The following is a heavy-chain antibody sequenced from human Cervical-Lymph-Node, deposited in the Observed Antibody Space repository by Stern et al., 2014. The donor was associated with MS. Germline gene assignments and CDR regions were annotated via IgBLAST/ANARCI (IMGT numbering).Heavy chain of an antibody. CDR3: ASTQIGEDDSSGYDLDY. Sequence: VQLVQSGGGVVQPGMSLRLSCAATGFSFSTYGMHWVRQAPGKGLEWVSVIWVDENKRSDADSVNGRFTLSSEHSTEVVHLQMNRLGAEDTAVYYCASTQIGEDDSSGYDLDYWGQGTLVTVSS. J-gene: IGHJ4*02. CDR1: GFSFSTYG. V-gene: IGHV3-33*01. D-gene: IGHD3-22*01. CDR2: IWVDENKR.